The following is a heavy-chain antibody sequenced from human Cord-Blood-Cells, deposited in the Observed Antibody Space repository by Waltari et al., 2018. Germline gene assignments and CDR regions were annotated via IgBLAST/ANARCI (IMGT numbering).Heavy chain of an antibody. CDR1: GGSFSGYY. D-gene: IGHD6-13*01. V-gene: IGHV4-34*01. CDR2: INHSGST. Sequence: QVQLQQWGAGLLKPSAPLSLTCAVYGGSFSGYYWTWIRQPPGKGLAWIGEINHSGSTNYNPSLKSRVTISVDTSKNQFSLKLSSVTAADTAVYYCARYLKIRYSSSWYWFDPWGQGTLVTVSS. CDR3: ARYLKIRYSSSWYWFDP. J-gene: IGHJ5*02.